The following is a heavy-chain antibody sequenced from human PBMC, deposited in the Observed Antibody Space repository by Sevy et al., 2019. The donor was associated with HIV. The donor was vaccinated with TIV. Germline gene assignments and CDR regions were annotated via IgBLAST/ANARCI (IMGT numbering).Heavy chain of an antibody. CDR1: GGSISSYY. Sequence: SETLSLTCTVSGGSISSYYWSWIRQPPGKGLEWIGYIYYSGSTNYNPSLKSRVTISVDTSKNQFSLKLSSVTAADTAVYYCARDKWDYYDSSGYYYWYAFDIWGQGTMVTVSS. CDR3: ARDKWDYYDSSGYYYWYAFDI. J-gene: IGHJ3*02. CDR2: IYYSGST. V-gene: IGHV4-59*01. D-gene: IGHD3-22*01.